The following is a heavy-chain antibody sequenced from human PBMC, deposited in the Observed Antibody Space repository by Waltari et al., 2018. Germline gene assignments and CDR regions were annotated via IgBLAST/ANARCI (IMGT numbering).Heavy chain of an antibody. CDR2: ISWNSGSI. CDR3: AKGHISNDFWSGSLDF. Sequence: EVQVVESGGGLVQPGRSLRLSCAASGFTFDDYSMHWVRQAPGKGLEWVSGISWNSGSIGYADSVKGRFTISRDNAKNSLSLQMNSLRAEDMALYYCAKGHISNDFWSGSLDFWGQGTLVTVSS. CDR1: GFTFDDYS. D-gene: IGHD3-3*01. J-gene: IGHJ4*02. V-gene: IGHV3-9*03.